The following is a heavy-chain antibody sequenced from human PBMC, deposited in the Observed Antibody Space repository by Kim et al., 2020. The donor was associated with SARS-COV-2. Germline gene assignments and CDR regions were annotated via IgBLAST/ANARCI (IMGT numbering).Heavy chain of an antibody. D-gene: IGHD3-9*01. CDR1: GGSISSYY. V-gene: IGHV4-4*07. J-gene: IGHJ3*02. Sequence: SETLSLTCTVSGGSISSYYWSWIRQRAGKGLEWIGSGYTSGSTNYNPSLKSRVTMSVDTATNQFSLKLSSRTAADTAAYYCESEEITIFGTHSFDILGQG. CDR3: ESEEITIFGTHSFDI. CDR2: GYTSGST.